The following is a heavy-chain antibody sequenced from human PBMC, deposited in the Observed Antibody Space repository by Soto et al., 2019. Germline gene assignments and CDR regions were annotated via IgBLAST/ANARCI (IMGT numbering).Heavy chain of an antibody. J-gene: IGHJ3*01. D-gene: IGHD3-10*01. CDR1: GYTFTGYY. V-gene: IGHV1-2*02. Sequence: ASVKVSCKASGYTFTGYYMHWVRQAPGQGLEWMGWINPNSGGTNYAQKFQGRVTMTRDTSISTAYMELSRLRSDDTAVYYCARSHYLADAFDVWGQGTMVTVSS. CDR3: ARSHYLADAFDV. CDR2: INPNSGGT.